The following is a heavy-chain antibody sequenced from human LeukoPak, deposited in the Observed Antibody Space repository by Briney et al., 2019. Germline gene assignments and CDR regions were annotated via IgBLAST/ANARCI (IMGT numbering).Heavy chain of an antibody. CDR2: IKSNTNGGTS. D-gene: IGHD6-19*01. Sequence: PGGSLRLSCVASGFTFTNAWMTWVRQSPGMGLEWVGRIKSNTNGGTSDYAAPVKGRFAISRDDSKNTLYLQMNSLKPEDTAMYYCTTHSVTVTGTHFWGQGALVTVSS. J-gene: IGHJ4*01. CDR3: TTHSVTVTGTHF. V-gene: IGHV3-15*07. CDR1: GFTFTNAW.